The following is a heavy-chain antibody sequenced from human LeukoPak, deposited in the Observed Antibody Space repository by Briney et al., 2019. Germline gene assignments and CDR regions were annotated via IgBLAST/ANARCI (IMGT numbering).Heavy chain of an antibody. CDR1: GYTFTGYY. Sequence: EASVKVSCKASGYTFTGYYMHWVRQAPGQGLEWMGRINPNSGGTNYAQKFQGRVTMTRDTSISTAYMELSRLRSDDTAEYYCARDPGQYYYGSGSPDYWGQGTLVTVSS. V-gene: IGHV1-2*06. CDR2: INPNSGGT. D-gene: IGHD3-10*01. CDR3: ARDPGQYYYGSGSPDY. J-gene: IGHJ4*02.